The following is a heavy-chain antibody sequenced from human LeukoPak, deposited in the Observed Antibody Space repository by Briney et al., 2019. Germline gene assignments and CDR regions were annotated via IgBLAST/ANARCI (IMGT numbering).Heavy chain of an antibody. J-gene: IGHJ4*02. CDR1: GFTFSSYA. V-gene: IGHV3-23*01. Sequence: GGSLRLSCAASGFTFSSYAMSWVRQAPGKGLEWVSAITGGGGGTYHADSVKGRFTISRDNSKNTLYLQMNSLRAEDTAVYYCAKGSDSGWYGAYFDYWGQGTLVTVSS. CDR2: ITGGGGGT. D-gene: IGHD6-19*01. CDR3: AKGSDSGWYGAYFDY.